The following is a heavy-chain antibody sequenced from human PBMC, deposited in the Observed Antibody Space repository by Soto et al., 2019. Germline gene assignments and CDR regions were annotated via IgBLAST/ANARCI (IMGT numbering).Heavy chain of an antibody. D-gene: IGHD6-25*01. CDR3: ANGHCFSSSGSYLAL. CDR2: IYYSGPN. CDR1: GGSIDSDGSY. Sequence: QVQLQESGPGLVKPSQTRSLTCTVSGGSIDSDGSYWSWIRQSPGAGLEGLGYIYYSGPNYYNPSLKTRVSISLDTSKNQFSLKLSSVTAADTAIYYCANGHCFSSSGSYLALWGRGTLVTVST. J-gene: IGHJ2*01. V-gene: IGHV4-31*03.